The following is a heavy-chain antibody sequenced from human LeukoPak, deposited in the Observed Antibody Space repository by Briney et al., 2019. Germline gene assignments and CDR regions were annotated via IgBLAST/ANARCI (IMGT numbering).Heavy chain of an antibody. D-gene: IGHD3-10*01. CDR1: GFTVSSNY. Sequence: PGGSLRLSCAASGFTVSSNYMSWVRQAPGKGLEWVSVIYSGGSTYYADSVKGRFTISRDNSKNTLYLQMNSLRAEDTAVYYCARVYRGGNNWFDPWGREPWSPSPQ. J-gene: IGHJ5*02. CDR3: ARVYRGGNNWFDP. V-gene: IGHV3-53*01. CDR2: IYSGGST.